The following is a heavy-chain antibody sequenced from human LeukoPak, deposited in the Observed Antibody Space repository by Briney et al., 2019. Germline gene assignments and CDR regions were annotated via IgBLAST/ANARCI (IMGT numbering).Heavy chain of an antibody. Sequence: GGSLRLSCAASGFTFSSYAMHWVRQAPGKGLEWVAVISYDGSNKYYADSVKGRSTISRDNSKNTLYLQMNSLRAEDTAVYYCARDPRYSSGWYLDYWGQGTLVTVSS. CDR1: GFTFSSYA. CDR2: ISYDGSNK. D-gene: IGHD6-19*01. J-gene: IGHJ4*02. CDR3: ARDPRYSSGWYLDY. V-gene: IGHV3-30-3*01.